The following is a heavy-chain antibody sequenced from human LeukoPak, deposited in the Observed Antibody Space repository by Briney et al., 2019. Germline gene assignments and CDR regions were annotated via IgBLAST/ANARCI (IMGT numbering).Heavy chain of an antibody. J-gene: IGHJ3*02. CDR1: GYTFTSYG. V-gene: IGHV1-18*01. CDR3: ARGSNFWSGYSTPAYAFDI. CDR2: ISAYNGNT. D-gene: IGHD3-3*01. Sequence: GASVKVSCKASGYTFTSYGISWVRQAPGQGLEWMGWISAYNGNTNYAQKLQGRVTMTTDTSTSTAYMELRSLRSDDTAVYYCARGSNFWSGYSTPAYAFDIWGQGTMVTVSS.